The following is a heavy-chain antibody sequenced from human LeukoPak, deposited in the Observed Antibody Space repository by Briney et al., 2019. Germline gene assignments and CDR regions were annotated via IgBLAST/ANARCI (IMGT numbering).Heavy chain of an antibody. Sequence: ASVTVSFTASGYTFTIYYMHWVRQAPGQGLEWMGIINPSGGSTSYAQKFQGRVTMTRDTSTSTVYMELSSLRSEDTAVYYCATAKRGEEWLVFDYWGQGTLVTVSS. D-gene: IGHD6-19*01. V-gene: IGHV1-46*01. CDR1: GYTFTIYY. J-gene: IGHJ4*02. CDR2: INPSGGST. CDR3: ATAKRGEEWLVFDY.